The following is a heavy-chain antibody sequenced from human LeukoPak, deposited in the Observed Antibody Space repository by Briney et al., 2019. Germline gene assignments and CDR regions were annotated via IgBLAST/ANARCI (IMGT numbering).Heavy chain of an antibody. J-gene: IGHJ4*02. CDR3: ARGGVDHYGSGTYYLMYYFDH. CDR2: ISGSGGAT. V-gene: IGHV3-23*01. D-gene: IGHD3-10*01. CDR1: GFTFNTYG. Sequence: GGTLRLSCAASGFTFNTYGMSWVRQAPGKGLEWVSGISGSGGATYYADSVKGRFIVSRDDPHNTLYLQMNSVRAEDTAVYFCARGGVDHYGSGTYYLMYYFDHWGQGALVTVSS.